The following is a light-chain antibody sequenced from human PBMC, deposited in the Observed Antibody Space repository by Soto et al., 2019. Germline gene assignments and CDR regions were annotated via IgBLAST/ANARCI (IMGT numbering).Light chain of an antibody. V-gene: IGKV1-12*01. J-gene: IGKJ1*01. Sequence: DIQMTQSPSSVSASVGDRVTIACRASQDISSWLAWYQQRPGKAPKLLIYAAPSLQSGVPSRFSGSGSGTDFTLTISSLQPEDFATYYCQQANSLPPWTFGQGTKVEIK. CDR3: QQANSLPPWT. CDR2: AAP. CDR1: QDISSW.